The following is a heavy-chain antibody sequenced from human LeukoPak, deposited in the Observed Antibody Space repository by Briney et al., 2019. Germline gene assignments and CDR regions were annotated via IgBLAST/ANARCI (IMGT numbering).Heavy chain of an antibody. D-gene: IGHD1-26*01. CDR2: IKAKTDGGTI. Sequence: KPGGSLRLSCAASGFIFSNAWMSWVRQAPGKGLEWVGRIKAKTDGGTINYAAPVKGRFTISRDVSKDTLYLQMNSLKIEDSAVYYCATGSASYYGIDYWGQGTLVTVSS. V-gene: IGHV3-15*01. CDR1: GFIFSNAW. CDR3: ATGSASYYGIDY. J-gene: IGHJ4*02.